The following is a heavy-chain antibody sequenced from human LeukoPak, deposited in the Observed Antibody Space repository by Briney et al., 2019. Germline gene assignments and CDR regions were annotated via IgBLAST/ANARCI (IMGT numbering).Heavy chain of an antibody. CDR2: INPNSGGT. V-gene: IGHV1-2*02. J-gene: IGHJ4*02. CDR3: ARGGVTHIDY. CDR1: GYSFTGYF. D-gene: IGHD2-21*02. Sequence: ASVKVSCKASGYSFTGYFMHWVRQAPGQGLEWMGWINPNSGGTNYAQKFQGRVTMTRDTSIRIAYMELSRLRSDDTAVYYCARGGVTHIDYWGQGTLVTVSS.